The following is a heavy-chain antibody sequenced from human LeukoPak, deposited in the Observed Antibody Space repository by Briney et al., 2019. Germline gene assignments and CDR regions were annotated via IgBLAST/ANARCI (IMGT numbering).Heavy chain of an antibody. Sequence: GGSLRLSCAASGFLFNDYAMHWVRQAPGKGLEWVSGISWNSESIGYADSVKGRFTISRDNAKSSLYLQMNSLRAEDTALYYCAKANGGRGVTHLLHYWGQGTLVTVSS. CDR1: GFLFNDYA. J-gene: IGHJ4*02. V-gene: IGHV3-9*01. CDR2: ISWNSESI. CDR3: AKANGGRGVTHLLHY. D-gene: IGHD3-10*01.